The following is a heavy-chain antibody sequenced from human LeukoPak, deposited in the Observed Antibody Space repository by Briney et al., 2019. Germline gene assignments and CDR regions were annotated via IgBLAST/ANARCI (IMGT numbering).Heavy chain of an antibody. CDR1: GFTFSSYG. CDR2: ISYDGSNK. CDR3: ARSIHYYGSGSHMDV. D-gene: IGHD3-10*01. V-gene: IGHV3-30*03. Sequence: GGTLRLSCAASGFTFSSYGMSWVRQAPGKGLEWVAVISYDGSNKYYADSVKGRFTISRDNSKNSLYLQMNSLRAEDTAVYYCARSIHYYGSGSHMDVWGKGTTVTISS. J-gene: IGHJ6*03.